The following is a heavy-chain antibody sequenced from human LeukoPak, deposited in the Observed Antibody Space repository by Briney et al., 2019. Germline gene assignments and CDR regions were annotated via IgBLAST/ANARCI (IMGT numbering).Heavy chain of an antibody. V-gene: IGHV3-23*01. CDR2: ISGSGGST. D-gene: IGHD2-21*02. J-gene: IGHJ3*02. CDR1: GFTFSSYA. CDR3: ARDLWECGGDCYWGGAFDI. Sequence: PGGSLRLSCAASGFTFSSYAMSWVRQAPGKGLEWVSAISGSGGSTYYADSVKGRFTISRDNAKNSLYLQMNSLRAEDTAVYYCARDLWECGGDCYWGGAFDIWGQGTMVTVSS.